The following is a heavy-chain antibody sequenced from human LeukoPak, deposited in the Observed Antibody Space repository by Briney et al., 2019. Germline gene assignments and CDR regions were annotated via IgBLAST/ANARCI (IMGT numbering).Heavy chain of an antibody. J-gene: IGHJ4*02. CDR1: GFTFSSYW. CDR3: ASGFRYGHY. V-gene: IGHV3-74*01. CDR2: TNSDGSST. Sequence: GGSLRLSCAASGFTFSSYWMHWVRQAPGKGLVWVSRTNSDGSSTSYADSVKGRFTISRDNAKNTLYLQMNSLRAEDAAVYYCASGFRYGHYWGQGTLVTVSS. D-gene: IGHD3-9*01.